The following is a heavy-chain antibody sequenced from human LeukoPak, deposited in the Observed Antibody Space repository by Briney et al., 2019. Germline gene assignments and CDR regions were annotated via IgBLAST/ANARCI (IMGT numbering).Heavy chain of an antibody. CDR3: AKDGLYRPYYYDSSGYYY. CDR2: IAYDGNNK. V-gene: IGHV3-30-3*01. Sequence: GGSLRLSCAASGFTFSTYAMNWVRQAPGKGLEWVAVIAYDGNNKYYADSVKGRFTISRDNSKNTLYLQMNSLRAEDTAVYYCAKDGLYRPYYYDSSGYYYWGQGTLVTVSS. D-gene: IGHD3-22*01. CDR1: GFTFSTYA. J-gene: IGHJ4*02.